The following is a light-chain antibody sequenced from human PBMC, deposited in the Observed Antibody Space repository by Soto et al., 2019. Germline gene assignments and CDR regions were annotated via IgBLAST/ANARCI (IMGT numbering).Light chain of an antibody. CDR2: DAS. V-gene: IGKV3-15*01. CDR1: QSVNSN. CDR3: QQYNFWPPLT. Sequence: EIVMTQSPATLSVSPGERATLSCRASQSVNSNLAWYRQKPGQAPRLLISDASTRATGVPARFSGSGSGTEFTLSLSSLQSEDSGIYYCQQYNFWPPLTFVGGTNVEIK. J-gene: IGKJ4*01.